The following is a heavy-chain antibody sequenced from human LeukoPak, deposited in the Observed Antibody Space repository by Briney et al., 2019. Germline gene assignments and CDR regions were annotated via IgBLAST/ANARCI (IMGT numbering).Heavy chain of an antibody. Sequence: SETLSLTCTVSGGSISTYYWSWIRQHPGKGLEWIGYIYNSVNTNYNPSLKSRVIISVDTSKSQFSLRLSSVTAADTAVYYCARHDHGSSGGGAWFDPWGQGTLVTVSS. V-gene: IGHV4-59*08. D-gene: IGHD6-25*01. J-gene: IGHJ5*02. CDR3: ARHDHGSSGGGAWFDP. CDR2: IYNSVNT. CDR1: GGSISTYY.